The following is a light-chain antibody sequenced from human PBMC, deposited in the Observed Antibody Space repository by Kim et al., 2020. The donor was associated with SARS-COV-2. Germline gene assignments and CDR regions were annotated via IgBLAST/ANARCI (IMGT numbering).Light chain of an antibody. CDR3: QAWDSSTAV. Sequence: SYELTQPPSVSVSPGQTANITCSGDKLGDKYACWYQQKPGQSPVLVIYQDSKRPSGIPERFSGSISGNTATLTISGTQAMDEADYYCQAWDSSTAVFGGG. CDR2: QDS. V-gene: IGLV3-1*01. CDR1: KLGDKY. J-gene: IGLJ3*02.